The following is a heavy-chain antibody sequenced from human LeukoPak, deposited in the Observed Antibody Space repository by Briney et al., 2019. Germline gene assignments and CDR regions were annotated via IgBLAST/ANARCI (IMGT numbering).Heavy chain of an antibody. CDR2: INPSGGIQ. Sequence: ASVKVSCKTSGYTFTNYYIHWVRQATGQGLGWMGIINPSGGIQDHAQTFQGRVTMTRDTSTSTIYMGLSSLRSDDTAVYYCARAFGDFDLWGTCAYWGQGTLVTVSS. CDR3: ARAFGDFDLWGTCAY. D-gene: IGHD3-3*01. V-gene: IGHV1-46*01. CDR1: GYTFTNYY. J-gene: IGHJ4*02.